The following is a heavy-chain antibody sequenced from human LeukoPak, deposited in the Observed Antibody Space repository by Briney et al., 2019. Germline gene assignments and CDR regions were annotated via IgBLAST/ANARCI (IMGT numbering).Heavy chain of an antibody. J-gene: IGHJ4*02. V-gene: IGHV3-23*01. D-gene: IGHD6-19*01. CDR1: GFIFSNYP. CDR2: ISRRGDST. CDR3: VKGPRPDITVAHTVEN. Sequence: GGSLSLSCAASGFIFSNYPMSWVRQVPGRGLEWVSTISRRGDSTHVADSVKGRFTNSRHNSKNSLYLQINDVRAEDTAVYYCVKGPRPDITVAHTVENWGQGTRVTVSS.